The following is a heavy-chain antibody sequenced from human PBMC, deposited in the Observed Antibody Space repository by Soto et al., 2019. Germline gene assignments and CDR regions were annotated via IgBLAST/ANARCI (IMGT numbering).Heavy chain of an antibody. Sequence: PSETLSLTCAVYGGSFSGYYWSWIRQPPGKGLEWMGEINHSGSTNYNPSLKSRVTISVDTSKNQFSLKLSSVTAADTAVYYCARGPLGDFWSGYPSYGMGVWGQGTTVTVSS. CDR1: GGSFSGYY. V-gene: IGHV4-34*01. CDR2: INHSGST. D-gene: IGHD3-3*01. J-gene: IGHJ6*02. CDR3: ARGPLGDFWSGYPSYGMGV.